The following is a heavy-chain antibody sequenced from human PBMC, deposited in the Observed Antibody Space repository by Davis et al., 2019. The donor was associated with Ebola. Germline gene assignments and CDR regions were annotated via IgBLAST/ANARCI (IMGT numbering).Heavy chain of an antibody. V-gene: IGHV3-23*01. Sequence: GESLKISCAASGFTFSSYAMSWVRQAPGKGLEWVSAISGSGGSSYYADSVKGRFTISRDNSKNTLYLQMNSLRAEDTAVYYCARASGYSSSWLDYWGQGTLVTVSS. D-gene: IGHD6-13*01. J-gene: IGHJ4*02. CDR3: ARASGYSSSWLDY. CDR1: GFTFSSYA. CDR2: ISGSGGSS.